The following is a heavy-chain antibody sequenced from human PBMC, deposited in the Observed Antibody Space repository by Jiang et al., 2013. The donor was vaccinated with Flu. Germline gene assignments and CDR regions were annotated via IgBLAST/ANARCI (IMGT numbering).Heavy chain of an antibody. J-gene: IGHJ4*02. CDR2: IYYSGST. D-gene: IGHD1-26*01. V-gene: IGHV4-31*03. Sequence: GLVKPSQTLSLTCTVSGGSISSGGYYWSWIRQHPGKGLEWIGYIYYSGSTYYNPSLKSRVTISVDTSKNQFSLKLSSVTAADTAVYYCARGVVGATAFAYWGQGILVTVSS. CDR3: ARGVVGATAFAY. CDR1: GGSISSGGYY.